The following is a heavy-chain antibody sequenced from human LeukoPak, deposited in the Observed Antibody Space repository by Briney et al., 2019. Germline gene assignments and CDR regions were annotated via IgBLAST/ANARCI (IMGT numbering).Heavy chain of an antibody. J-gene: IGHJ4*02. CDR2: IYREGTP. Sequence: GSLRLSCAASGIIVSSNYLSWVRQAPGKGLEWVSAIYREGTPYYTDSVKGRFTISRDNSKNTMYLQMNSLRAEDTAVYYCVTQVDATTIFDYWGQGTLVTVSS. D-gene: IGHD5-24*01. CDR1: GIIVSSNY. V-gene: IGHV3-66*02. CDR3: VTQVDATTIFDY.